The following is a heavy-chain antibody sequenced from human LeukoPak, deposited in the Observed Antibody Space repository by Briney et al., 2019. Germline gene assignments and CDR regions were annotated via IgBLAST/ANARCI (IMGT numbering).Heavy chain of an antibody. CDR2: ISSSGSTI. Sequence: PGGSLRLSCAASGFTFSSYEMNWVRQAPGKGLEWDSYISSSGSTIYYADSVKGRFTISRDNAKNSLYLQMNSLRAEDTAVYYCARDGDYGGNVWVKDYWGQGTLVTVSS. V-gene: IGHV3-48*03. CDR1: GFTFSSYE. D-gene: IGHD4-23*01. J-gene: IGHJ4*02. CDR3: ARDGDYGGNVWVKDY.